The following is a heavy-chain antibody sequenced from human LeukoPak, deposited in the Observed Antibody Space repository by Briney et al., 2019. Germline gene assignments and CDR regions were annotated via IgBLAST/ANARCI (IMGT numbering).Heavy chain of an antibody. Sequence: GGSLRLSCAASGFTFSTYAMHWVRQAPGKGLEWGAVISYDGTTKYHADSVKGRFTISRDNSKNTLYLQMNSLRAEDTAFYYCAKDPHSSSWYYFDSWGQGTLVTVSS. D-gene: IGHD6-13*01. CDR2: ISYDGTTK. J-gene: IGHJ4*02. V-gene: IGHV3-30-3*01. CDR1: GFTFSTYA. CDR3: AKDPHSSSWYYFDS.